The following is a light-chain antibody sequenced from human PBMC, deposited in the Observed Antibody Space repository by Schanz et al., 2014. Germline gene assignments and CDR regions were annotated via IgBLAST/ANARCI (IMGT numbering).Light chain of an antibody. CDR2: DVS. Sequence: QFALTQPASVSGSPGQSITLSCTGTSSDVGGTNYVSWYQQHPGKVPKLMIYDVSNRPSGVSNRFSGSKSGNTASLTISGLQAEDEADYYCNSFTSSHTHVFGGGTKLTVL. CDR1: SSDVGGTNY. J-gene: IGLJ3*02. CDR3: NSFTSSHTHV. V-gene: IGLV2-14*01.